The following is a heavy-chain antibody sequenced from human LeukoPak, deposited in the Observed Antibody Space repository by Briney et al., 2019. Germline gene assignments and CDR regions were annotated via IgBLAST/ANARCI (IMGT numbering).Heavy chain of an antibody. J-gene: IGHJ4*02. CDR3: AGGRAGQLLFDY. CDR1: GGTFSSYA. Sequence: SVKVSCKASGGTFSSYAISWVRQAPGQGLEWMGGIIPIFGTANYAQKFQGRVTITADESTSTAYMELSSLRSEDTAVYYCAGGRAGQLLFDYWGQGTLVTVSS. V-gene: IGHV1-69*13. D-gene: IGHD2-2*01. CDR2: IIPIFGTA.